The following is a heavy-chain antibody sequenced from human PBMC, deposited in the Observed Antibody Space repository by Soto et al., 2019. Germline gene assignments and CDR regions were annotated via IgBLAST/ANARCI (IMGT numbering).Heavy chain of an antibody. CDR3: ARQGKYCSSPSCYADY. V-gene: IGHV5-51*01. D-gene: IGHD2-2*01. Sequence: PGESLKISCEGSQYSFTTYWIAWVRQMPGKGLEWMGIIYPGDSDTRYSPSFQGQVTISADKSISTAYLQWSSLKASDTAIYYCARQGKYCSSPSCYADYWGQGTLVTVSS. J-gene: IGHJ4*02. CDR2: IYPGDSDT. CDR1: QYSFTTYW.